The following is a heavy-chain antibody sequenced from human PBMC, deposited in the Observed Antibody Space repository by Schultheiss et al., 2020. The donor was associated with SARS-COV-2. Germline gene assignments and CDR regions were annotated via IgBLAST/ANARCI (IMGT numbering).Heavy chain of an antibody. D-gene: IGHD3-22*01. Sequence: GGSLRLSCTASGFTFGDYAMSWVRQAPGKGLEWVGFIRSKAYGGTTEYAASVKGRFTISRDDSKNTLYLQMNSLRAEDTAVYYCARDKRRDYDSSGYYYYWGQGTLVTVSS. J-gene: IGHJ4*02. CDR3: ARDKRRDYDSSGYYYY. CDR2: IRSKAYGGTT. V-gene: IGHV3-49*04. CDR1: GFTFGDYA.